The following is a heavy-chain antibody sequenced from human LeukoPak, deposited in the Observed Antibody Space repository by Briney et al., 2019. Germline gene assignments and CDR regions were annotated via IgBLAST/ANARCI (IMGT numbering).Heavy chain of an antibody. CDR3: ARSVQRGGVIDKKISYYFDY. D-gene: IGHD3-16*02. CDR2: INHSGST. J-gene: IGHJ4*02. V-gene: IGHV4-34*01. CDR1: GGSFSGYY. Sequence: SETLSLTCAVYGGSFSGYYWSWIRQPPGKGLEWIGEINHSGSTNYNPSLKSRVTISVDTSKNQFSLKLSSVTAADTAVYYCARSVQRGGVIDKKISYYFDYWGQGTLVTVSS.